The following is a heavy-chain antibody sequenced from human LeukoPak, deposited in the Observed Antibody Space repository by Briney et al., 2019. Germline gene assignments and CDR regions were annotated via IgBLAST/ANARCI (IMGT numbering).Heavy chain of an antibody. CDR2: VYYSGST. V-gene: IGHV4-59*01. J-gene: IGHJ6*02. CDR3: ARGRQIVATTYYYGMDV. Sequence: SETLSLTCTVSGGSISTYYWSWIRQPPGKGLEWIGYVYYSGSTNYKSSLQSRVSISVDTSKNLFSLKLWSVTAADTAVYYCARGRQIVATTYYYGMDVWGQGTTVTVSS. CDR1: GGSISTYY. D-gene: IGHD5-12*01.